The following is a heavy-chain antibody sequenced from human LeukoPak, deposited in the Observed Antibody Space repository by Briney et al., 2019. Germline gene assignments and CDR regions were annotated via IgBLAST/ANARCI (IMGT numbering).Heavy chain of an antibody. CDR3: ARSPLRYPLTNPYFDY. V-gene: IGHV4-30-2*01. CDR2: IYHSGST. J-gene: IGHJ4*02. CDR1: GGSISSGGYS. Sequence: SQTLSLTCAVSGGSISSGGYSWSWIRQPPGKGLEWIGYIYHSGSTYYNPSLKSRVTISVDRSKNQFSLKLSSVTAADTAVYYCARSPLRYPLTNPYFDYWGQGTLVTVSS. D-gene: IGHD3-9*01.